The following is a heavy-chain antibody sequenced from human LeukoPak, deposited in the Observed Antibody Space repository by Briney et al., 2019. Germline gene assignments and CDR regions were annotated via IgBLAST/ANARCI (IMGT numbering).Heavy chain of an antibody. CDR3: ARGPGYCSSTSCSPNWFDS. CDR2: ISSSSSYI. V-gene: IGHV3-21*01. CDR1: GFTFSSYS. J-gene: IGHJ5*01. D-gene: IGHD2-2*01. Sequence: PGGSLRLSCAASGFTFSSYSMNWVRQAPGKGLEWVSSISSSSSYIYYADSVKGRFTISRDNAKNSLYLQMNSLRAEDTAVYYCARGPGYCSSTSCSPNWFDSWAREPWSPSPQ.